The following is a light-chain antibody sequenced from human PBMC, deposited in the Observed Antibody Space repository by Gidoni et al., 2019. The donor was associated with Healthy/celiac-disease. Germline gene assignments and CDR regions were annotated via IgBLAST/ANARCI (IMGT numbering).Light chain of an antibody. CDR3: QQSYSTLALT. J-gene: IGKJ4*01. V-gene: IGKV1-39*01. Sequence: DIQMTQSPSSLSASVGDRVTITCRASQSISSYLNWYQQTPGKAPKLLIYAASSLQSGAPSRFSGSGSGTDFTLTISSLQPEDFATYYCQQSYSTLALTFXGXTKVEIK. CDR2: AAS. CDR1: QSISSY.